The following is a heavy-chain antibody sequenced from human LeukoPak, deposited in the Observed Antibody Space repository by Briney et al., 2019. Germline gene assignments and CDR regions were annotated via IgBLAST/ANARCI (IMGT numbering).Heavy chain of an antibody. J-gene: IGHJ4*02. D-gene: IGHD3/OR15-3a*01. Sequence: GGSLRLSCAASGFTFSSYSMNWVRQAPWKGLEWVSSISSSSSYIYYADSVKGRFTISRDNAKNSLYLQMNSLRAEDTAVYYCARSYPRTGSFDYWGQGTLVTVSS. CDR1: GFTFSSYS. CDR2: ISSSSSYI. V-gene: IGHV3-21*01. CDR3: ARSYPRTGSFDY.